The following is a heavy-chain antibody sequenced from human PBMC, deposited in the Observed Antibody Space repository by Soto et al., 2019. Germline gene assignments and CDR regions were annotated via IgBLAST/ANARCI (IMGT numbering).Heavy chain of an antibody. J-gene: IGHJ4*02. V-gene: IGHV4-30-4*01. CDR1: GGSISSVNHY. D-gene: IGHD6-25*01. CDR3: AREVSATGAFDY. CDR2: IFDSGTT. Sequence: QVQLEQSGPGLVKPSQTLSLTCNISGGSISSVNHYWSWIRQSTRGGREWMGYIFDSGTTNYKPSFKSRVTILGDTFPSHFSLNIHSVTVADSAVYYCAREVSATGAFDYWGRGTLFSVSS.